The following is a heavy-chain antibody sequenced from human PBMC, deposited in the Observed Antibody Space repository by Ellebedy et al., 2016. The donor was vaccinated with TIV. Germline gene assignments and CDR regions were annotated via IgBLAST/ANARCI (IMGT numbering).Heavy chain of an antibody. CDR3: TTAPDY. J-gene: IGHJ4*02. CDR2: SRNKPNSYTT. V-gene: IGHV3-72*01. Sequence: PGGSLRLSCAASGFTFSDHYMDRVRQAPGKGLEWVGRSRNKPNSYTTEYAATVKGRFTISRDDSKNTLYLQMNSLKTEDTAVYYCTTAPDYWGQGTLVTVSS. CDR1: GFTFSDHY.